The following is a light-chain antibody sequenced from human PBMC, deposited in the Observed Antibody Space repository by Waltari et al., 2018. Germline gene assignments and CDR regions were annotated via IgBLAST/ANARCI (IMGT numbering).Light chain of an antibody. V-gene: IGKV1-27*01. CDR2: SAS. J-gene: IGKJ2*01. CDR1: QGVASY. CDR3: QRYPAAPYT. Sequence: DIQMTQSPSSLSASVGDTVTITCRASQGVASYLAWYQPKQGQPPKVLVYSASILQSGVPGRFRGSGSGTEFSLTINGLQAEDVATYYCQRYPAAPYTFGQGTKVEIK.